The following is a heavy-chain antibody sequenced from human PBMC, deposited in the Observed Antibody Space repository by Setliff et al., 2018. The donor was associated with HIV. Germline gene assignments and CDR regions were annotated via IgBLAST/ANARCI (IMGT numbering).Heavy chain of an antibody. CDR2: IYYSGST. V-gene: IGHV4-59*06. D-gene: IGHD3-3*01. CDR3: ARSGDFWSGYYYYYYMDV. CDR1: GGSISSDY. Sequence: SETLSLTCTVSGGSISSDYWSWIRQHPGKGLEWIGYIYYSGSTYYNPSLKSRFTISMDTSKNQFSLKVTSVSAADTAVYYCARSGDFWSGYYYYYYMDVWGKGTTVTVSS. J-gene: IGHJ6*03.